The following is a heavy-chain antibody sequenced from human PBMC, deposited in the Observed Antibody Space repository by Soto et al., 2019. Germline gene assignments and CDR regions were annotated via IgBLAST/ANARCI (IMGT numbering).Heavy chain of an antibody. CDR3: VRGYPWFGFDY. CDR1: GGSVSSSDYY. Sequence: SETLSLTCTVCGGSVSSSDYYWGWIRQPPGKGLEWIGNIDYSGGASYNPSLKSRVTISIDASKNRFSLKLSSVTAADTAVYSCVRGYPWFGFDYWAQATLGTVYS. J-gene: IGHJ4*02. CDR2: IDYSGGA. V-gene: IGHV4-39*01. D-gene: IGHD3-10*01.